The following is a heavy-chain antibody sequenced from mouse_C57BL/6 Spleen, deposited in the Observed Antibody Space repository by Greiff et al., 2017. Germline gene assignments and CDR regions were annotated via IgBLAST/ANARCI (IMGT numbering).Heavy chain of an antibody. V-gene: IGHV1-59*01. CDR2: IDPSDSYT. Sequence: QVQLQQPGAELVRPGTSVKLSCKASGYTFTSYWMHWVKQRPGQGLEWIGVIDPSDSYTNYNQKFKGKATLTVDTSSSTAYMQLSSLTSEDSAVYYCARGGGYFDVWGTGTTVTVSS. D-gene: IGHD1-1*02. J-gene: IGHJ1*03. CDR3: ARGGGYFDV. CDR1: GYTFTSYW.